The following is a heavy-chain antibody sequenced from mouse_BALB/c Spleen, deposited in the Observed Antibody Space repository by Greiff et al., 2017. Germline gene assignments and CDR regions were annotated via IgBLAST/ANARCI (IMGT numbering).Heavy chain of an antibody. V-gene: IGHV5-12-2*01. J-gene: IGHJ4*01. CDR3: ARHDYYAMDD. CDR2: ISNGGGST. CDR1: GFTFSSYT. Sequence: DVHLVESGGGLVQPGGSLKLSCAASGFTFSSYTMSWVRQTPEKRLEWVAYISNGGGSTYYPDTVKGRFTISRDNAKNTLYLQMSSLKSEDTAMYYCARHDYYAMDDWGQGTSGTVSS.